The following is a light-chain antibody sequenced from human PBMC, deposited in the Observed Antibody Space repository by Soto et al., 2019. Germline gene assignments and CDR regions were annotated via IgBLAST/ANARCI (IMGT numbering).Light chain of an antibody. Sequence: NFMLTQPHSVSESPGKTVTVSCTRSSGNIANNYVQWYQQRPGSAPTTVIYEDNQRPSGVPDRFSGSIDTSSNSASLTISGLKTEDEADYYCQSYDSSSWVFGGGTQLTVL. CDR1: SGNIANNY. V-gene: IGLV6-57*04. CDR3: QSYDSSSWV. J-gene: IGLJ3*02. CDR2: EDN.